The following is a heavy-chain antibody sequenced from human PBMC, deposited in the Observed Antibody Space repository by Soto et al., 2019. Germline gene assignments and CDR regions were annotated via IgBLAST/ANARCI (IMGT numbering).Heavy chain of an antibody. J-gene: IGHJ6*02. V-gene: IGHV3-74*01. CDR2: IHSDGSST. Sequence: PGGSLRLSWAASGFTFSSYWMHWVRQAPGKGLVWVSRIHSDGSSTSYADSVKGRLTISRDNAKNTLYLPMHSLRAEDTAVYYCARDGSGRLLGLFSTDCYYLMDFWGQGTTVTVSS. CDR1: GFTFSSYW. CDR3: ARDGSGRLLGLFSTDCYYLMDF. D-gene: IGHD3-22*01.